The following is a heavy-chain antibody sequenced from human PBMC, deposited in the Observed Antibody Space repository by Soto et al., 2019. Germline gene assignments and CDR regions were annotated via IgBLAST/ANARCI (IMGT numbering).Heavy chain of an antibody. Sequence: PGESLKISCKGSEYIFSTHWIGWVRQMPGKGLEWMGIIYPGDSNTRYSPSFQGRVTISADTSLSTAYLQWSSLRASDTAVYYCERRIGGFVHPPWFDPWAKGPRVPFSS. V-gene: IGHV5-51*01. J-gene: IGHJ5*02. D-gene: IGHD2-8*01. CDR1: EYIFSTHW. CDR3: ERRIGGFVHPPWFDP. CDR2: IYPGDSNT.